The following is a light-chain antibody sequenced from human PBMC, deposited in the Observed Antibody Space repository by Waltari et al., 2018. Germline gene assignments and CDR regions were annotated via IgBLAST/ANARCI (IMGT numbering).Light chain of an antibody. Sequence: QSALTQPASVSGSPEQSITISCTGTTSDVGSYNYVSWYQQHPDKAPKPMIYDVTNRPSGVSNRFSGSKSGNTASLTISGLQAEDEADYYCSSYTSINTLVVFGGGTKLTVL. J-gene: IGLJ2*01. V-gene: IGLV2-14*03. CDR2: DVT. CDR3: SSYTSINTLVV. CDR1: TSDVGSYNY.